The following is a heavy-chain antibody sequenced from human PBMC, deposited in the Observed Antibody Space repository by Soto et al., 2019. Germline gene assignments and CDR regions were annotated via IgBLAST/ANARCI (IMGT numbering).Heavy chain of an antibody. CDR2: IYPGDSDT. J-gene: IGHJ6*02. Sequence: PGESLKISCKGSGYSFTSYWIGWVRQMPGKGLEWMGIIYPGDSDTRYSPSFQGQVTIPADKSISTAYLQWSSLKASDTAMYYCARHGEHCSSTSCYLYYYYYGMDVWGQGTTVTVSS. V-gene: IGHV5-51*01. D-gene: IGHD2-2*01. CDR3: ARHGEHCSSTSCYLYYYYYGMDV. CDR1: GYSFTSYW.